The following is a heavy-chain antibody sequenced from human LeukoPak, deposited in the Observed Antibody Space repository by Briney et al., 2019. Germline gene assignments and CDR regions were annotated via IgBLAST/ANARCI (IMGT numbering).Heavy chain of an antibody. V-gene: IGHV3-48*03. CDR2: ISSSGSDI. Sequence: PGGSLRLSCAASGFTFSNYEMHWVRQAPGKGLEWVSYISSSGSDIYYADSVKGRFTISRDNAKISLYLHMNSLRAEDTAVYYCARDYGGSSPFDYWGQGTLVTVSS. CDR1: GFTFSNYE. CDR3: ARDYGGSSPFDY. J-gene: IGHJ4*02. D-gene: IGHD4-23*01.